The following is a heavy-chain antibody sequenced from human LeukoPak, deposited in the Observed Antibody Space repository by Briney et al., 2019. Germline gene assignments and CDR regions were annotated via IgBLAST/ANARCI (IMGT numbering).Heavy chain of an antibody. D-gene: IGHD2-2*01. Sequence: PGGSLRLSCAASGFTFSNHWMSWVRRAPGKGLEWVANIKRDGSNKYYADSVKGRFTVSRDNSKNTLYLQMNSLRAEDTAVYYCAKRTSWHFDYWGQGTLVTVSS. J-gene: IGHJ4*02. CDR1: GFTFSNHW. CDR3: AKRTSWHFDY. CDR2: IKRDGSNK. V-gene: IGHV3-7*02.